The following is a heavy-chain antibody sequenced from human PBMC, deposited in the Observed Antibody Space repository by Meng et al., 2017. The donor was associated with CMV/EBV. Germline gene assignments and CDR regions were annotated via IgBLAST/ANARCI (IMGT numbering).Heavy chain of an antibody. J-gene: IGHJ4*02. D-gene: IGHD2-2*01. CDR2: ISGSGGST. CDR1: GFTFSSYA. Sequence: GESLKISCAASGFTFSSYAMSWVRQAPGKGLEWVSAISGSGGSTYYADSVKGRFTISRDNSKNTLYLQMNSLRAEDTAVYYCAKNEGYCSNTSCRRYFDYWGQGTLVTVSS. CDR3: AKNEGYCSNTSCRRYFDY. V-gene: IGHV3-23*01.